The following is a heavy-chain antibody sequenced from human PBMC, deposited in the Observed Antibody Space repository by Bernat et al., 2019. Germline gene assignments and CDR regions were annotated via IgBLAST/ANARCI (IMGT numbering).Heavy chain of an antibody. CDR3: ARHAYDYVWGSYPYY. J-gene: IGHJ4*02. CDR2: ISISSSYI. D-gene: IGHD3-16*02. CDR1: GFTFSSYS. Sequence: EVQLVESGGGLVKPGGSLRLSCAASGFTFSSYSMNWVRQAPGKGLEWVSSISISSSYIYYADSVKGRFTISRDNAKNSLYLQMNSLRAEDTAVYYCARHAYDYVWGSYPYYWGQGTLVTVSS. V-gene: IGHV3-21*01.